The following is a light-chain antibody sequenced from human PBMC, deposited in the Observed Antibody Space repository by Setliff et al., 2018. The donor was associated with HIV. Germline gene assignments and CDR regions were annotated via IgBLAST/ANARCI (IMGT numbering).Light chain of an antibody. CDR2: GAS. CDR1: QAINNY. Sequence: DIQLTQSPSFLSASAGDRVTVTCRASQAINNYLAWYQKKPGKAPKLLIYGASTLQSGVPSRFSGSGSGTEFTLTISSLQPEDFAIYFCQQLDSYPVTFGGGTKV. V-gene: IGKV1-9*01. J-gene: IGKJ4*01. CDR3: QQLDSYPVT.